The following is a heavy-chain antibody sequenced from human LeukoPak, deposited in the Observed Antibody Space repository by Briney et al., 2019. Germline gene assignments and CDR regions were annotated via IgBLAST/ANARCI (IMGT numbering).Heavy chain of an antibody. D-gene: IGHD3-9*01. J-gene: IGHJ4*02. CDR1: GGTFSSYA. CDR3: ARDRIADYDILTGYCLYY. CDR2: IIPIFGTA. V-gene: IGHV1-69*13. Sequence: GASVKVSCKASGGTFSSYAISWVRQAPGQGLEWMGGIIPIFGTANYAQKFQGRVTITADESTSTAYMELSSLRSEDTAVYYCARDRIADYDILTGYCLYYWGQGTLVTVSS.